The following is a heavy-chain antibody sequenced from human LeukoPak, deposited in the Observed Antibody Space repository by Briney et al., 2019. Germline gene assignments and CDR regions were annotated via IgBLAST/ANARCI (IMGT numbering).Heavy chain of an antibody. V-gene: IGHV3-48*01. CDR2: ISSDSNTI. CDR3: ARDLVGLDY. J-gene: IGHJ4*02. CDR1: GFTFSTHG. Sequence: GGSLKLSCAASGFTFSTHGMIWVRQAPGKGLEWVSYISSDSNTIQYADSVRGRFTISRDNAKNSLFLQMYSLRPEDTAVYCCARDLVGLDYWGQGTLVTVSS. D-gene: IGHD3/OR15-3a*01.